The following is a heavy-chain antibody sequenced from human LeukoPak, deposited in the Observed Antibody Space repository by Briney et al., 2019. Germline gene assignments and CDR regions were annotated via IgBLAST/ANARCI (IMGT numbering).Heavy chain of an antibody. Sequence: SETLSLTCAVYGGSFSGYYWSWIRQPPGKGLEWIGEINHSGSTNYNPSLKSRVTISVDTSKNQFSLKLSSVTAADTAVYYCARARSVRLRLKSYFDYWGQGTLVTVSS. J-gene: IGHJ4*02. CDR1: GGSFSGYY. D-gene: IGHD2-15*01. V-gene: IGHV4-34*09. CDR3: ARARSVRLRLKSYFDY. CDR2: INHSGST.